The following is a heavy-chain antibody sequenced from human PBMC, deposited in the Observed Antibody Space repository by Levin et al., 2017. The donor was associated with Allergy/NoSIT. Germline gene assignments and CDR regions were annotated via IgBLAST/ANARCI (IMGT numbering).Heavy chain of an antibody. Sequence: GESLKISCAASGFTFSNAWMSWVRQAPGKGLEWVGRIKSKTDGGTTDYAAPVKGRFTISRDDSKNTLYLQMNSLKTEDTAVYYCTTVVEQGLVHDYWGQGTLVTVSS. CDR3: TTVVEQGLVHDY. CDR1: GFTFSNAW. CDR2: IKSKTDGGTT. V-gene: IGHV3-15*01. J-gene: IGHJ4*02. D-gene: IGHD6-19*01.